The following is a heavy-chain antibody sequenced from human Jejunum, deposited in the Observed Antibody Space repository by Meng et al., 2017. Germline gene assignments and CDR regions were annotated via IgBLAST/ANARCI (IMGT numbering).Heavy chain of an antibody. CDR3: ARDRGRFT. V-gene: IGHV3-53*04. D-gene: IGHD3-16*02. Sequence: GGSLLSCAVSGFTVSNNYLSWVRQAPGKGLECVSIIYSGGGTHYADSVKGRFTISRHNSKNILYLQMDSLRPEDTAIYYCARDRGRFTWGQGTMVTVSS. J-gene: IGHJ3*01. CDR1: GFTVSNNY. CDR2: IYSGGGT.